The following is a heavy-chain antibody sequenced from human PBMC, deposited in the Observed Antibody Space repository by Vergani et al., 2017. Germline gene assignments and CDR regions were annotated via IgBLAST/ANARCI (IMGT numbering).Heavy chain of an antibody. V-gene: IGHV4-34*01. CDR1: GFTFSGYY. CDR3: ARVRSSSWSGRDNWFDP. D-gene: IGHD6-13*01. Sequence: VQLVESGGGLVQPGGSLRLSCAASGFTFSGYYWSWIRQPPGKGLEWIGEINHSGSTNYNPSLKSGVTISVDTSKNQFSLKLSSVTAADTAVYYCARVRSSSWSGRDNWFDPWGKEPWSPSPQ. CDR2: INHSGST. J-gene: IGHJ5*01.